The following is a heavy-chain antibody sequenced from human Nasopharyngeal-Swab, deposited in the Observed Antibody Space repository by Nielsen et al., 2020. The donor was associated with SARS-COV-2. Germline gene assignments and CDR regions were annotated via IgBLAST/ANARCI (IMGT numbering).Heavy chain of an antibody. V-gene: IGHV2-70*11. J-gene: IGHJ6*02. CDR2: LDWDDDK. CDR1: GFSLSTSGMC. D-gene: IGHD3-9*01. CDR3: ARISYDILTGYWYGMDV. Sequence: SGPTLVKPTQTLTLTCTFSGFSLSTSGMCVSWIRQPPGKALEWLARLDWDDDKYYSTSLKTRLTISKDTSKNQVVLTMTNMDPVDTATYYCARISYDILTGYWYGMDVWGQGTTVTVSS.